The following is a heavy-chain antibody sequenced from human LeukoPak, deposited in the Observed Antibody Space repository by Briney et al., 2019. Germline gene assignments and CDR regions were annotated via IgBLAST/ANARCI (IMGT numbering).Heavy chain of an antibody. D-gene: IGHD5-18*01. CDR1: GYRFTSYW. V-gene: IGHV5-51*01. CDR2: IYPGDSDT. Sequence: KPGESLKTSCKGSGYRFTSYWIGWVRQMPGKGLEWMGIIYPGDSDTRYSPSFQGQVTISADKSISTAYLQWSSLKASDTAMYYCARTWIHSYGYFDYWGQGTLVTVSS. J-gene: IGHJ4*02. CDR3: ARTWIHSYGYFDY.